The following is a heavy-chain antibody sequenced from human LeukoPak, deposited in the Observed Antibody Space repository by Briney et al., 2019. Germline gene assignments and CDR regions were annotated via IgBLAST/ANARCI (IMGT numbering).Heavy chain of an antibody. V-gene: IGHV4-34*01. D-gene: IGHD3-9*01. Sequence: SETLSLTCAVYGGSFSTYYWNWIRQSPGKGLEWIGEINHSGSTNSNPSLKSRVTILIDTSKNQFSLKLSSVTAADTAVYYCARLVTDILTGYYPLFDYWGQGTLVTVSS. J-gene: IGHJ4*02. CDR1: GGSFSTYY. CDR2: INHSGST. CDR3: ARLVTDILTGYYPLFDY.